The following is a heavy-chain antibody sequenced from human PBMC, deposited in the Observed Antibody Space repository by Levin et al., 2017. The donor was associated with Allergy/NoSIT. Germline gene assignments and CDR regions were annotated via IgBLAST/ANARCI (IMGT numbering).Heavy chain of an antibody. J-gene: IGHJ4*02. V-gene: IGHV1-69*13. D-gene: IGHD2-2*01. CDR1: GGTFSSYA. Sequence: SVKVSCKASGGTFSSYAISWVRQAPGQGLEWMGGIIPIFGTANYAQKFQGRVTITADESTSTAYMELSSLRSEDTAVYYCALGYCSSTSCYGGYYFDYWGQGTLVTVSS. CDR2: IIPIFGTA. CDR3: ALGYCSSTSCYGGYYFDY.